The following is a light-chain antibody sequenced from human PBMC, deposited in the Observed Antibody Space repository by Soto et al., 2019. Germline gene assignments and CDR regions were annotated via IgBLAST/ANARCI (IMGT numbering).Light chain of an antibody. V-gene: IGLV2-11*01. Sequence: QSALTQPRSVSGSPGQSVTISCTGTSSDFGGYNYVSWYQHHPGKAPKLMIYDVSERPSGVPDRFSGSKSGNTASLTISGLQAEDEADYYSCSYAGTFYVFGTGTKVTVL. CDR1: SSDFGGYNY. J-gene: IGLJ1*01. CDR2: DVS. CDR3: CSYAGTFYV.